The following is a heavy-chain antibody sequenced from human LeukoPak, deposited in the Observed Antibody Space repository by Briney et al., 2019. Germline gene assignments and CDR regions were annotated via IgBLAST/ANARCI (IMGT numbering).Heavy chain of an antibody. CDR2: INSDGSST. J-gene: IGHJ4*02. V-gene: IGHV3-74*01. D-gene: IGHD3-22*01. Sequence: GGSLRLSCAASRFTFSSYWMHWVRQSPGKGLVWVSRINSDGSSTSYADSVKGRVTISRDNAKNTLYLQMNSLRAEDTAVYYCARDGDSSGYYVNFDYWGQGTLVTVSS. CDR1: RFTFSSYW. CDR3: ARDGDSSGYYVNFDY.